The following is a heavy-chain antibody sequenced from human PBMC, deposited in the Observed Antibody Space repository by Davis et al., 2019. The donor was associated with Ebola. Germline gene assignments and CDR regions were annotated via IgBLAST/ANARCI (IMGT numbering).Heavy chain of an antibody. Sequence: ASVKVSCKASGYTFTSYDINWVRQATGQGLEWMGWINPNSGGTNYAQKFQGWVTITRDTSISTAYMELSRLRSDDTAVYYCARGGGSGSYFYGMDVWGQGTTVTVSS. J-gene: IGHJ6*02. CDR3: ARGGGSGSYFYGMDV. CDR2: INPNSGGT. D-gene: IGHD3-10*01. V-gene: IGHV1-2*04. CDR1: GYTFTSYD.